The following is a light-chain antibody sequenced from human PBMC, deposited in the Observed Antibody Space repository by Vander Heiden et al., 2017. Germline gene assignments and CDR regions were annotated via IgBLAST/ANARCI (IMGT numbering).Light chain of an antibody. CDR2: GNN. J-gene: IGLJ1*01. Sequence: QSVLTQPPSVSGAPGQRVTISCTGTSCNIGAVYDLYWYQQLPGTAPKLLIYGNNNRPSGVPDRFSGSKSGTSASLAITGLQAEDEADYYCQSYDSGPYVFGTGTRVTVL. CDR1: SCNIGAVYD. CDR3: QSYDSGPYV. V-gene: IGLV1-40*01.